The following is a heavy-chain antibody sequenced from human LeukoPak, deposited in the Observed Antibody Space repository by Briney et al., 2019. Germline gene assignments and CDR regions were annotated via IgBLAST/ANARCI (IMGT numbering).Heavy chain of an antibody. V-gene: IGHV3-23*01. Sequence: GGSLRLSCAASGFTFSGYAMSWVRQAPGKGLEWVSAISGSGGSTYYADSVKGRFTISRDNSKNTLYLQMNSLRAEDTAVYYCAKALSEMRSSSWYFPPDHWGQGTLVTVSS. D-gene: IGHD6-13*01. CDR1: GFTFSGYA. CDR2: ISGSGGST. CDR3: AKALSEMRSSSWYFPPDH. J-gene: IGHJ5*02.